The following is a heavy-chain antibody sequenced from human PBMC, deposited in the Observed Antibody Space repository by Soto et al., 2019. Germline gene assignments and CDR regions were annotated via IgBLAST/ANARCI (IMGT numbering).Heavy chain of an antibody. Sequence: EVQLVESGGGLVQPGGSLRLSCGASGFSFSTYEMNWVRQAPGKGLEWVSQINYSGRTTYYADSVKGRFTISRDNAKNSLFLQMTSLRGEDTAVYFCAREWGRGYFDYWGQGVLVTVSS. CDR2: INYSGRTT. V-gene: IGHV3-48*03. CDR1: GFSFSTYE. J-gene: IGHJ4*02. D-gene: IGHD3-22*01. CDR3: AREWGRGYFDY.